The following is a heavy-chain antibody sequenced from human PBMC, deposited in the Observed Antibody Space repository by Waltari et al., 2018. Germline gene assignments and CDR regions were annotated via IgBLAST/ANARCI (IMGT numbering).Heavy chain of an antibody. CDR3: ATYIGASVGTAAFDV. D-gene: IGHD5-12*01. CDR1: GVSITRNRHY. Sequence: QLQLQESGPRLVRPSETLSLICRVSGVSITRNRHYWAGFRQSPGQGLEWIGTVSYSGTTYISPSLKSRVSVSRDTSKNQVSLILGSVTAADMAVYYCATYIGASVGTAAFDVWGQGTMVTVSS. CDR2: VSYSGTT. V-gene: IGHV4-39*01. J-gene: IGHJ3*01.